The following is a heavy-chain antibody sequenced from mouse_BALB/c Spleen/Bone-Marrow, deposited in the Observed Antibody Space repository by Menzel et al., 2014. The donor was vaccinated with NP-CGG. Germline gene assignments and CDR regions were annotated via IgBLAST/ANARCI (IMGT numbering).Heavy chain of an antibody. CDR2: IDPENGNT. Sequence: EVQLQQSGAKLVRPGALVKLSCKASGFNIXDYYMHWVKQRPEQGLEWIGWIDPENGNTIYDPKFQGKASITADTSSNTAYLQLSSLTSEDTAVYYCASYYGSSYDYFDYWGQGTTLTVSS. CDR1: GFNIXDYY. D-gene: IGHD1-1*01. J-gene: IGHJ2*01. CDR3: ASYYGSSYDYFDY. V-gene: IGHV14-1*02.